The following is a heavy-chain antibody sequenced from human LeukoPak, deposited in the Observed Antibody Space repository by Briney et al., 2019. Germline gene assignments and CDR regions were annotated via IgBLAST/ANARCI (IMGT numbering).Heavy chain of an antibody. CDR1: GFTFDDYA. D-gene: IGHD3-22*01. CDR2: ISWNTGSI. V-gene: IGHV3-9*01. Sequence: SLRLSCAASGFTFDDYAMHWVRQAPGKGLEWVSGISWNTGSIGYADSVKGRFTISRDNAKNSLYLQMNSLRAEDTALYYCAKDRNYYVSSGSFDYWGQGTLVTVSS. CDR3: AKDRNYYVSSGSFDY. J-gene: IGHJ4*02.